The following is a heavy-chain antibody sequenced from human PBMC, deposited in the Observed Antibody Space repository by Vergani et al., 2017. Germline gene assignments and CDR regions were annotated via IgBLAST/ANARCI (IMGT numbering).Heavy chain of an antibody. D-gene: IGHD2-8*01. CDR1: GFSFRNAW. V-gene: IGHV3-15*07. CDR2: IKSTFDSGTT. CDR3: TTDPRYCGDGACYWLRDHHYYGMDV. Sequence: EVQLVESGGGIVKPGGSLRLSCVASGFSFRNAWMNWVRRTPGKGLEWVGRIKSTFDSGTTDYAAAVKGRFTISRDDSKNTLLLQMNGLKTEDIGVYYCTTDPRYCGDGACYWLRDHHYYGMDVWGQGTTVTVSS. J-gene: IGHJ6*02.